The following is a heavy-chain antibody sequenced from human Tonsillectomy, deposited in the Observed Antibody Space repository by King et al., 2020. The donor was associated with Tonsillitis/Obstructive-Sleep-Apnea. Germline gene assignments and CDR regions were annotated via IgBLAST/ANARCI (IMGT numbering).Heavy chain of an antibody. J-gene: IGHJ4*02. CDR1: GFSISYNY. CDR3: AGDATSITAWSL. V-gene: IGHV3-53*01. D-gene: IGHD1-20*01. CDR2: TYTGDRT. Sequence: VQLVESGGGLIQPGGSLRLSCAASGFSISYNYMSWVRQAPGKGLEWVSSTYTGDRTEYADSVKGRFNISRDNSKNTSFLQMNSLRVEDTAMYYCAGDATSITAWSLWGQGTPVTVSS.